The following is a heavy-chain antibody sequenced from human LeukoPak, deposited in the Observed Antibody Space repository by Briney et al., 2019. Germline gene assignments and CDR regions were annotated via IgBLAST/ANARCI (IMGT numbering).Heavy chain of an antibody. CDR2: MNPNSGNT. CDR1: GYTFTSYD. V-gene: IGHV1-8*01. Sequence: ASVKVSCKASGYTFTSYDINWVRQATGQGLAWMGWMNPNSGNTGYAQKFQGRVTMTRNTSISTAYMELSSLRSEDTAVYYCARGIYDSSGYSGYYFDYWGQGTLVTVSS. CDR3: ARGIYDSSGYSGYYFDY. D-gene: IGHD3-22*01. J-gene: IGHJ4*02.